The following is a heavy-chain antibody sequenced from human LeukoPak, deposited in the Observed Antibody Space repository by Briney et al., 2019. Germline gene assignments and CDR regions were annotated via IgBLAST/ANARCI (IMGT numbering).Heavy chain of an antibody. CDR2: INPNSGGT. CDR3: ARADSSGSDY. V-gene: IGHV1-2*02. Sequence: ASVKVSCKASGYTFTSYDINWVRQATGQGLEWMGWINPNSGGTNYAQKFQGRVTMTRDTSISTAYMELSRLRSDDTAVYYCARADSSGSDYWGQGTLVTVSS. J-gene: IGHJ4*02. D-gene: IGHD6-19*01. CDR1: GYTFTSYD.